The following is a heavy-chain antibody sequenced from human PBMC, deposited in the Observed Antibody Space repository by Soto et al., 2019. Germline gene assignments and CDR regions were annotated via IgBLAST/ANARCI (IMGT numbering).Heavy chain of an antibody. Sequence: SETLSLTCTVSGGSISSSYFYWGWLRQTPGKGREWIGYIYYSGSTNYNPSLKSRVTISVDTSKNQFSLKLSSVTAADTAVYYCARETYYYDSSGYRDAFDIWGQGTMVTVSS. J-gene: IGHJ3*02. CDR1: GGSISSSYFY. CDR3: ARETYYYDSSGYRDAFDI. V-gene: IGHV4-61*01. D-gene: IGHD3-22*01. CDR2: IYYSGST.